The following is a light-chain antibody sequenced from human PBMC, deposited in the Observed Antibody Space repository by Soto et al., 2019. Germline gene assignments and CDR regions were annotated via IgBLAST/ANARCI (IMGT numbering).Light chain of an antibody. CDR2: RAS. J-gene: IGKJ1*01. Sequence: DIQMTQSPSTLSASVGDRVTITCRASQSINSWLAWYQQKPGKAPKLLIYRASSLESGVPSRFSGSASGTEFTLTITSLQPDDFASYYCQQYDTYGAWTFGQGTKVETK. CDR1: QSINSW. CDR3: QQYDTYGAWT. V-gene: IGKV1-5*03.